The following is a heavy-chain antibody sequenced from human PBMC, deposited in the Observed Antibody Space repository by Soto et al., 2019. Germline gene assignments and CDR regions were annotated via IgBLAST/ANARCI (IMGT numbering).Heavy chain of an antibody. D-gene: IGHD3-10*01. Sequence: SETLSLTCAVYGGPFSGYYWRWIRQPPGKGLEWIGEINHSGSTNYNPSLKSQVTISVDTSKNQFSLKLSSVTAADTAVYYCARKYPYGSGSYFPYYYYGMDVWGQGTTAT. CDR1: GGPFSGYY. CDR3: ARKYPYGSGSYFPYYYYGMDV. V-gene: IGHV4-34*01. CDR2: INHSGST. J-gene: IGHJ6*02.